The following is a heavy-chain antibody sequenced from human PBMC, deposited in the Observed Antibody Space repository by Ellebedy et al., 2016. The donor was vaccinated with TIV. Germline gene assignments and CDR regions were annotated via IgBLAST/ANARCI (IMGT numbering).Heavy chain of an antibody. Sequence: AASVKVSCKASGYTFTDYYMHWVRQAPGQGLEWMGWINPNSGGTNYAQRFQGRVTMTSDTSISTAYMELTRLRSDDTAVYYCARATVTRFSASDYWGQGTLVTVST. D-gene: IGHD4-17*01. V-gene: IGHV1-2*02. CDR3: ARATVTRFSASDY. CDR1: GYTFTDYY. CDR2: INPNSGGT. J-gene: IGHJ4*02.